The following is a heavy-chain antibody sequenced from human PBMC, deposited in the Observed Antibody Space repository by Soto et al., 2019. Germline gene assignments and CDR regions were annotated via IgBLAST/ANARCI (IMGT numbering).Heavy chain of an antibody. Sequence: QVQLVQSGAEVKKPGASVKVSCKASGYTFTRYGISWVRQAPGQGLEWMGWISAYNGNTNYAQEIQGSVTMTTDTSTSTAYMELRSLRSDDTAVYYCARDKSRIAAAGTPDYWGQGTLVTVSS. CDR2: ISAYNGNT. CDR1: GYTFTRYG. D-gene: IGHD6-13*01. J-gene: IGHJ4*02. V-gene: IGHV1-18*01. CDR3: ARDKSRIAAAGTPDY.